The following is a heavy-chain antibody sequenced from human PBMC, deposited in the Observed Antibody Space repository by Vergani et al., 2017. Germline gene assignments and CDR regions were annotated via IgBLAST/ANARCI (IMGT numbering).Heavy chain of an antibody. V-gene: IGHV3-30*03. Sequence: VQLVESGGGLIQPGGSLRLSCAASGFTVSSNYMSWVRQAPGKGLEWVAVISYDGSNKYYAESVKGRFTISRDNSKNTLYLQMNSLRAEDTAVYYCARDRGYSYGYVSAYYYGMDVWGQGSTVTVSS. J-gene: IGHJ6*02. CDR2: ISYDGSNK. CDR1: GFTVSSNY. D-gene: IGHD5-18*01. CDR3: ARDRGYSYGYVSAYYYGMDV.